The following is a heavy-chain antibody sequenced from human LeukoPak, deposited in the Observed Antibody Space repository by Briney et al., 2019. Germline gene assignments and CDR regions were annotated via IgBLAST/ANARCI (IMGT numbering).Heavy chain of an antibody. V-gene: IGHV1-18*01. Sequence: ASVKVSCKASGYTFTSYGISWVRQAPGQGLEWMGWISAYNGNTNYAQKLQGRVTMTTDTSTSTAYMELSSLRSEDTAVYYCADLVYCSSSSCYEPFNQTWGQGTLVTVSP. D-gene: IGHD2-2*01. J-gene: IGHJ4*02. CDR2: ISAYNGNT. CDR3: ADLVYCSSSSCYEPFNQT. CDR1: GYTFTSYG.